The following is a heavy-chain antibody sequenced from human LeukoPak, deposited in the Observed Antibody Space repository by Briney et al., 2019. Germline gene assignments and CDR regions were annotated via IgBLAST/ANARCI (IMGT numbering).Heavy chain of an antibody. CDR3: ARDRPYYYDSSGYYPLGAFDI. Sequence: ASVKVSCKASGYTFTSYGISWMRQAPGQGLEWMGWISAYNGNTNYAQKLQGRVTMTTDISTSTAYMELRSLRSDDTAVYYCARDRPYYYDSSGYYPLGAFDIWGQGTMVTVSS. D-gene: IGHD3-22*01. CDR2: ISAYNGNT. V-gene: IGHV1-18*01. CDR1: GYTFTSYG. J-gene: IGHJ3*02.